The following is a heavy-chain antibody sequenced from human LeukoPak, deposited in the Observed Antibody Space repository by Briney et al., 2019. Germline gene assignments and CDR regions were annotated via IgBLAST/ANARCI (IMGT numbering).Heavy chain of an antibody. CDR1: GFTFDTYT. CDR3: ARVRTAYYPDY. J-gene: IGHJ4*02. CDR2: ISSKSGYI. V-gene: IGHV3-21*01. Sequence: PGGSLRLSCVASGFTFDTYTMNWVRQAPGKGLEWVSSISSKSGYIHYADSVKGRFINSRDNAKNSLSLQMNSLRAEDTAVYYCARVRTAYYPDYWGQGTLVTVSS. D-gene: IGHD3/OR15-3a*01.